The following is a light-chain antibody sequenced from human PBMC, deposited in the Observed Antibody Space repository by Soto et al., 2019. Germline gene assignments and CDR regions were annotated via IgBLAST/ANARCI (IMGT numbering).Light chain of an antibody. CDR3: AAWDDSLSGFHV. CDR2: RND. Sequence: QLVLTQPPSASGTPGQRVTISCSGSTPNIGTNYVYWYQQLPGTAPKLLIYRNDQRPSGVPDRFSGSKSGTSASLAISGLRSEDEADYFCAAWDDSLSGFHVFGTGTKVTVL. J-gene: IGLJ1*01. CDR1: TPNIGTNY. V-gene: IGLV1-47*01.